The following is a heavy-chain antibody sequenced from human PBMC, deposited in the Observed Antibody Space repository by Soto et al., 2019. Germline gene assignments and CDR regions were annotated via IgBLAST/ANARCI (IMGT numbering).Heavy chain of an antibody. CDR1: GFTFNNYW. V-gene: IGHV3-74*01. J-gene: IGHJ4*02. Sequence: EVQLVESGGGLVQTGGSLRLSCAASGFTFNNYWMHWVRQAPGKGLVWVSRINGDGRTTNYADSVKGRFTISRDNAQNKLYLQMNSLRAEDTAVYYCARGLYLKYGHDYWGQGTLVTVSS. D-gene: IGHD2-2*01. CDR3: ARGLYLKYGHDY. CDR2: INGDGRTT.